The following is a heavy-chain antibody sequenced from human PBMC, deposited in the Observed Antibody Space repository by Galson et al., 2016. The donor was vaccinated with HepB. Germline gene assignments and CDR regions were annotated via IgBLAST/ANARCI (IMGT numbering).Heavy chain of an antibody. Sequence: SLRLSCAASGFTFDDYTMHWVRQAPGKVLEWVSLINWDGGSTYYADSVKGRFTISRDNSKNSLYLQMNSLRTEDTALYYCAKSFSGYDSLLGYWGQGTLVSVSS. CDR3: AKSFSGYDSLLGY. J-gene: IGHJ4*02. D-gene: IGHD5-12*01. CDR1: GFTFDDYT. CDR2: INWDGGST. V-gene: IGHV3-43*01.